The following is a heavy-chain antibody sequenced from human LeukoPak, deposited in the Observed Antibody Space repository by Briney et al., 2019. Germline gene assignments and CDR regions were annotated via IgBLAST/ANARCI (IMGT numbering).Heavy chain of an antibody. CDR3: ARDLSRGSGSYFTIPIY. Sequence: QPGRSLRLSCAASGFTFSSYAMHWVRQAPGKGLEWVAVISYDGSNKYYADSVKGRFTISRDNSKSTLYLQMNSLRAEDTAVYYCARDLSRGSGSYFTIPIYWGQGTLVTVSS. J-gene: IGHJ4*02. CDR2: ISYDGSNK. CDR1: GFTFSSYA. D-gene: IGHD3-10*01. V-gene: IGHV3-30*01.